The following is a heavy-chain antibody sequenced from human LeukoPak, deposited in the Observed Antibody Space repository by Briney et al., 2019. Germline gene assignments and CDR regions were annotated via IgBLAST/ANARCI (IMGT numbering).Heavy chain of an antibody. V-gene: IGHV3-23*01. CDR2: ISGSGGST. J-gene: IGHJ5*02. CDR3: AKDRGFHNWFDP. Sequence: GGSLRLSCAASGFTFSSYAMSWVRQAPGKGLERVSAISGSGGSTYYADSVKGRFTISRDNSKNTLYLQMNSLRAEDTAVYYCAKDRGFHNWFDPWGQGTLVTVSS. CDR1: GFTFSSYA.